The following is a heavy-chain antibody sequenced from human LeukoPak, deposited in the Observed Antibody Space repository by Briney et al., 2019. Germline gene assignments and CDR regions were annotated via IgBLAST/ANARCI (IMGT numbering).Heavy chain of an antibody. V-gene: IGHV6-1*01. Sequence: SQTLSLTCDISGDSVSSNNGAWNGIRQSPSRGLEWLGRTYYRSKWYNDYAGSLNGRITISPDTSKSQFSLHLNSVTPEDTAVYCCARDLGNTGWYTFDYWGQGILVTVSS. CDR2: TYYRSKWYN. CDR1: GDSVSSNNGA. D-gene: IGHD6-19*01. CDR3: ARDLGNTGWYTFDY. J-gene: IGHJ4*02.